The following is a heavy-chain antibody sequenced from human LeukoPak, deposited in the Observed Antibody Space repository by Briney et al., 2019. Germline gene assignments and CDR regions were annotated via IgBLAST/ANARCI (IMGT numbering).Heavy chain of an antibody. D-gene: IGHD6-13*01. CDR2: IIPIFGTA. CDR1: GGTFSSYA. CDR3: ARAHYSSSWYFHNWFDP. Sequence: GASVKVSCKASGGTFSSYAISWVRQAPGQGLEWMGGIIPIFGTANYAQKFQGRVTITADKSTSTAYMELSSLRSEDTAVYYCARAHYSSSWYFHNWFDPWGQGTLVTVSS. J-gene: IGHJ5*02. V-gene: IGHV1-69*06.